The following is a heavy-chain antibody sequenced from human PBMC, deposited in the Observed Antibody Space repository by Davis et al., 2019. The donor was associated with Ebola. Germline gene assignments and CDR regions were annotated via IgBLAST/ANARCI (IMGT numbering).Heavy chain of an antibody. V-gene: IGHV1-58*01. CDR3: AAFTGYSRSFDAFDI. CDR2: IVVGSGHT. D-gene: IGHD6-13*01. CDR1: GFTFSGST. J-gene: IGHJ3*02. Sequence: SVKVSCKASGFTFSGSTFQWVRQARGQRLEWIGWIVVGSGHTKFAQKFQQRVTITRDMSTSTAYMELSGLRSEDTAVYYCAAFTGYSRSFDAFDIWGQGTTVTVSS.